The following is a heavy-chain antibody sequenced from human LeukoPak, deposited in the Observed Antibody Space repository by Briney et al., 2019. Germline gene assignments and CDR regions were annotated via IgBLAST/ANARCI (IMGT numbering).Heavy chain of an antibody. CDR1: GYTFTSYG. CDR2: VSAYNGNT. J-gene: IGHJ5*02. CDR3: ARGYYYGSGSYFWFDP. Sequence: ASVKVSCKASGYTFTSYGISWVRQAPGQGLEWMGWVSAYNGNTNYAQKLQGRVAMTTDTSTSTAYMELRSLRSDYTAVYYCARGYYYGSGSYFWFDPWGQGTLVTVSS. D-gene: IGHD3-10*01. V-gene: IGHV1-18*01.